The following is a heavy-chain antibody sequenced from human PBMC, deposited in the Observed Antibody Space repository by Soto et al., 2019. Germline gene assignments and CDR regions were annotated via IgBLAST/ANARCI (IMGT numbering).Heavy chain of an antibody. CDR1: GFTFSSYA. J-gene: IGHJ4*02. D-gene: IGHD3-22*01. Sequence: PWGSLRLSCSASGFTFSSYAMSRLRQAPGKGLEWVSAISGSGGSTYYADSVKGRFTISRDNSKNTLYLQMNSLRAEDTAVYYCAKEGDSSGYYSVLYYFDYWGQGTLVTVSS. V-gene: IGHV3-23*01. CDR2: ISGSGGST. CDR3: AKEGDSSGYYSVLYYFDY.